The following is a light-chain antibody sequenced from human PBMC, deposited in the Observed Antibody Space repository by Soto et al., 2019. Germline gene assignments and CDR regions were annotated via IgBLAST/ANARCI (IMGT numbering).Light chain of an antibody. Sequence: QLVLTQPASVSGSPGQSITISCTGTSSDVGGYNYVSWYQQHPGKAPKLMIYDVSNRPSGVSNRFSGSKSGNTASLTISGLQAEDEADYYFNSYTSGTTLVFGTGTKLTVL. CDR3: NSYTSGTTLV. V-gene: IGLV2-14*03. J-gene: IGLJ1*01. CDR1: SSDVGGYNY. CDR2: DVS.